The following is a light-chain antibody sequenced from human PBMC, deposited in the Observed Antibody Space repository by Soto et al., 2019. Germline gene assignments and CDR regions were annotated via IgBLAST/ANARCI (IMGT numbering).Light chain of an antibody. J-gene: IGKJ5*01. Sequence: EIVMAQSPATLSVSPGERATLSCRASQSVSSSLAWYQQKPGQAPRLLIYGASTRATGIPARFSGSGSGTEFTITISSLQSEDFAVYYCQQYNNWLRTFGQGTRLEIK. V-gene: IGKV3-15*01. CDR1: QSVSSS. CDR2: GAS. CDR3: QQYNNWLRT.